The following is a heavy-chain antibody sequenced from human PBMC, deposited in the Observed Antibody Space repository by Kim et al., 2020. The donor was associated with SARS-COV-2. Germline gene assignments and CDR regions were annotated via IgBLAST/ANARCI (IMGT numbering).Heavy chain of an antibody. Sequence: GGSLRLSCAASGFTFSSYAMHWVRQAPGKGLEWVAVISYDGSNKYYADSVKGRFTISRDNSKNTLYLQMNSLRAEDTAVYYCARSKQRITIFGVVIPNRNYYYYYMDVWGKGTTVTVSS. CDR1: GFTFSSYA. CDR3: ARSKQRITIFGVVIPNRNYYYYYMDV. CDR2: ISYDGSNK. D-gene: IGHD3-3*01. J-gene: IGHJ6*03. V-gene: IGHV3-30-3*01.